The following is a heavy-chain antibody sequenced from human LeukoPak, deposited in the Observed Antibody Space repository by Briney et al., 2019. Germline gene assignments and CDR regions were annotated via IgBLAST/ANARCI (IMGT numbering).Heavy chain of an antibody. CDR3: ARERWEGGNYVMGFDY. V-gene: IGHV4-59*11. D-gene: IGHD3-16*01. CDR2: IYYSGST. J-gene: IGHJ4*02. CDR1: GGSIRSHY. Sequence: PSETLSLACSVSGGSIRSHYWNWIRQPPGKGLEWLGHIYYSGSTYYNPSLKSRITISVDTSKNQFSLRLSSVTAADTAVYYCARERWEGGNYVMGFDYWGQGALVTVSS.